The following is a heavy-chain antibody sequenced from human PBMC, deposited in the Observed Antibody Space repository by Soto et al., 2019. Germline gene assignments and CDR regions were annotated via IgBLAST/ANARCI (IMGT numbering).Heavy chain of an antibody. CDR3: ARTYSSSPISFDY. D-gene: IGHD6-6*01. V-gene: IGHV4-31*03. Sequence: SETLSLTCTVSGGSISSGGYYWSWIRQHPGKGLEWIGYIYYSGSTYYNPSLKSRVTISVDTSKNQFSLKLSSVTAADTAVYYCARTYSSSPISFDYWGQGTLVTVSS. CDR1: GGSISSGGYY. J-gene: IGHJ4*02. CDR2: IYYSGST.